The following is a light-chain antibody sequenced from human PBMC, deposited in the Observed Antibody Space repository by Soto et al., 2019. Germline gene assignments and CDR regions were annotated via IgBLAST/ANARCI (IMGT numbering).Light chain of an antibody. Sequence: EIVLTQSPATLSLSPGERATLSCRASQSVSSYLAGYQQKPGQAPSLLIYDAANRATGIPARFSGSGSGTDFTLTISSLEPEDFAVYYCQQRSNWPRTFGQGTQVEIK. CDR1: QSVSSY. V-gene: IGKV3-11*01. J-gene: IGKJ1*01. CDR2: DAA. CDR3: QQRSNWPRT.